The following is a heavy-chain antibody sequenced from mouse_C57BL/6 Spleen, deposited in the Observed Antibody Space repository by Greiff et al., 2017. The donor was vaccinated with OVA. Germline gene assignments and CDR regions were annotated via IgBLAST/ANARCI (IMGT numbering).Heavy chain of an antibody. Sequence: EVQLVESGGGLVQPGGSMKLSCVASGFTFSNYWMNWVRQSPEKGLEWVAQIRLKSDNYATHYAESVKGRFTISRDDSKSSVYLQMNNLRAEDTGIYYCTYGNSWYFDVWGTGTTVTVSS. J-gene: IGHJ1*03. D-gene: IGHD2-1*01. CDR1: GFTFSNYW. V-gene: IGHV6-3*01. CDR2: IRLKSDNYAT. CDR3: TYGNSWYFDV.